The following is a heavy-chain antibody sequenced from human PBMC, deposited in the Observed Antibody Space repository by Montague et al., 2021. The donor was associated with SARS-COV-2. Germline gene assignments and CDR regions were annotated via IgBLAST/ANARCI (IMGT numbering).Heavy chain of an antibody. D-gene: IGHD5-24*01. V-gene: IGHV4-59*01. Sequence: SETLSLTFTVSGGSISSYYWSWIRQPPGKGLEWIGYIYYSGSTNYNPSPKSRVTISVDTSKNQFSLKLSSVTAADTAVYYCARVFPRWLQFDPYFDYWGQGTLVTVSS. CDR2: IYYSGST. CDR1: GGSISSYY. J-gene: IGHJ4*02. CDR3: ARVFPRWLQFDPYFDY.